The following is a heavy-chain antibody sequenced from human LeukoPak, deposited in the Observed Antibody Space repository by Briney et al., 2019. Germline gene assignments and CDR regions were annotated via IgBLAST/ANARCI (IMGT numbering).Heavy chain of an antibody. Sequence: PSETLSLTCAVSGGSISSSNWWSWVRQPPGKGLEWIGEIYHSGSTNYNPSLKSRVTISVDKSKNQFSLKLSSVTAADTAVYYCARQGSDSSGYYYYGMDVWGQGTTVTVSS. CDR3: ARQGSDSSGYYYYGMDV. D-gene: IGHD3-22*01. CDR2: IYHSGST. CDR1: GGSISSSNW. V-gene: IGHV4-4*02. J-gene: IGHJ6*02.